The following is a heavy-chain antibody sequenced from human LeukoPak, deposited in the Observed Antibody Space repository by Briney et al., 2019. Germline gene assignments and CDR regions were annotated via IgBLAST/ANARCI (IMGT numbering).Heavy chain of an antibody. CDR2: ILYDGSNE. J-gene: IGHJ4*02. CDR1: GFTFSIYA. V-gene: IGHV3-30-3*01. D-gene: IGHD1-26*01. CDR3: ARSPLDSGSYAFDY. Sequence: GGSLRLSCAASGFTFSIYAMHWVRQAPGKGLEWVAVILYDGSNEYYADSVKGRFTISRDNSKNTLYLQMNSLRAEDTAVYYCARSPLDSGSYAFDYWGQGTLVTVSS.